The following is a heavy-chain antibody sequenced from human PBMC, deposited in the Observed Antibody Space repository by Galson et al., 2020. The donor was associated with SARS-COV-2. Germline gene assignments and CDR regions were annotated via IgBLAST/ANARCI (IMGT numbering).Heavy chain of an antibody. J-gene: IGHJ6*02. Sequence: GESLKISCAASGFTFSTYGMHWVRQAPGKGLEWVAVTPYDGSDKYYADSVKGRFNIFRDNSKNTLYLQMSSLRAEDTAVYYCAKELYNWNDAGHYYYGMDVWGQGTTVTVSS. CDR1: GFTFSTYG. CDR3: AKELYNWNDAGHYYYGMDV. CDR2: TPYDGSDK. V-gene: IGHV3-30*18. D-gene: IGHD1-1*01.